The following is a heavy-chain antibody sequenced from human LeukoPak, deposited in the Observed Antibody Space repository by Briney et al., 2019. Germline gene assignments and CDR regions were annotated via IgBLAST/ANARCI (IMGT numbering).Heavy chain of an antibody. CDR3: AREGYSSTSCYWRGYYYYYGMDV. V-gene: IGHV3-33*08. CDR1: GFTFSSYS. Sequence: GGSLRLSCAASGFTFSSYSMNWVRQAPGKGLEWVAVIWYDGSNKYYADSVKGRFTISRDNSKNTLYLQMNSLRAEDTAVYYCAREGYSSTSCYWRGYYYYYGMDVWGQGTTVTVSS. D-gene: IGHD2-2*01. CDR2: IWYDGSNK. J-gene: IGHJ6*02.